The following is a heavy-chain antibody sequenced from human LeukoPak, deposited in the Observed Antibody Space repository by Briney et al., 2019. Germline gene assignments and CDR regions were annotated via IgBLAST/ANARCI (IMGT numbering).Heavy chain of an antibody. V-gene: IGHV1-46*01. CDR1: GYTFTSYY. D-gene: IGHD6-13*01. J-gene: IGHJ4*02. Sequence: GASVKVSCKASGYTFTSYYMHWVRQAPGQGLEWMGIINPSGGSTSYAQKFQGRVTMTRDMSTSTVYMELSSLRSEDTAVYYCARDPTQQLVPNQIDYWGQGTLVTVSS. CDR3: ARDPTQQLVPNQIDY. CDR2: INPSGGST.